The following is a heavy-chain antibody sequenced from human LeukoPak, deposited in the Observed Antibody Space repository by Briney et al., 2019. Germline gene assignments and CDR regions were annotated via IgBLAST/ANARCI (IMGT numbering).Heavy chain of an antibody. D-gene: IGHD3-22*01. CDR2: INHSGRT. V-gene: IGHV4-34*01. CDR3: ARGGKGVITLYYYYYMDV. CDR1: GGSFSGYY. J-gene: IGHJ6*03. Sequence: SEALSLTCAVYGGSFSGYYWSWMRQPPGRGLECSGEINHSGRTNYNPSLKKGVSISADTSNNQFPLKLSSVTAADTAVYYCARGGKGVITLYYYYYMDVWGKGTTVTVSS.